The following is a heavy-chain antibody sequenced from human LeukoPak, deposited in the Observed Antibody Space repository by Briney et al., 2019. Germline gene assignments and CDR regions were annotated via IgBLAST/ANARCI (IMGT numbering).Heavy chain of an antibody. Sequence: QTGGSLRLSCAASGFTFSSYAMSWVRQAPGKGLEWVSAISGSGGSTYYADSVKGRFTISRDNSKNTLYLQMNSLRAEDTAVYYCAKGVGATTRGPPGYFDYWGQGTLVTVSS. J-gene: IGHJ4*02. D-gene: IGHD1-26*01. CDR2: ISGSGGST. V-gene: IGHV3-23*01. CDR1: GFTFSSYA. CDR3: AKGVGATTRGPPGYFDY.